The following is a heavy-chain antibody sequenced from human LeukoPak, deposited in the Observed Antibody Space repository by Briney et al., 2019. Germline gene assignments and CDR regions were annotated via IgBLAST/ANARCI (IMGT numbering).Heavy chain of an antibody. V-gene: IGHV4-59*01. CDR2: IYYSGST. Sequence: SETLSLTCTVSGGSISSYYWSWIRQPPGKGLEWIGYIYYSGSTNYNPSLESRVTISVDTSKNQFSLKLSSVTAADTAVYYCARGGSGFQNNWFDPWGQGTLVTVSS. J-gene: IGHJ5*02. CDR3: ARGGSGFQNNWFDP. D-gene: IGHD3-10*01. CDR1: GGSISSYY.